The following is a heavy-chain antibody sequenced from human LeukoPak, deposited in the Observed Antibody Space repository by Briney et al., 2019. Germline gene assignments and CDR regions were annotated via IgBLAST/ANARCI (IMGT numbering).Heavy chain of an antibody. CDR1: GFTFSSYG. CDR2: IWYDGTNK. Sequence: GGSLRLSCAASGFTFSSYGMHWVRQAPGKGLEWVAVIWYDGTNKYYVDSVKGRFPISRDNSKNTLYLQMNSLRAEDTAVYYCARGYYDSSGYSFDYWGQGTLVTVSS. D-gene: IGHD3-22*01. CDR3: ARGYYDSSGYSFDY. J-gene: IGHJ4*02. V-gene: IGHV3-33*01.